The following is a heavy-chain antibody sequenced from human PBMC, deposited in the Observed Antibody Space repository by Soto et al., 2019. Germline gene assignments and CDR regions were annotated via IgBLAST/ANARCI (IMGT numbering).Heavy chain of an antibody. Sequence: EVQLVESGGGLVKAGGSLRLFCTASGFTFRNYNMNWVRQAPGKGLEWVSSISTGGAYMFYADSVKGRFTISRDNAQNSLFLQIDSPRAEDTAVYYCARDIASPGGDYFDSWCKGTLVTVSS. CDR3: ARDIASPGGDYFDS. V-gene: IGHV3-21*06. D-gene: IGHD2-21*01. CDR2: ISTGGAYM. CDR1: GFTFRNYN. J-gene: IGHJ4*02.